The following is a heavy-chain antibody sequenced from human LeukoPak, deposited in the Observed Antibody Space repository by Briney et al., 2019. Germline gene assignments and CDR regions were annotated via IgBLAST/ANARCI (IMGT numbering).Heavy chain of an antibody. D-gene: IGHD2-2*01. J-gene: IGHJ6*03. V-gene: IGHV4-59*01. CDR1: GGSISTYY. CDR3: ARGLLKDQLHLGYSYYMDV. Sequence: PSETLSLTCTVSGGSISTYYWSWIRQPAGKGLEWIGYIYNSESTYYNPSLKSRFTTSVDTSKNQFSLKLTSVTAADTAVYYCARGLLKDQLHLGYSYYMDVWGKGTTVTVSS. CDR2: IYNSEST.